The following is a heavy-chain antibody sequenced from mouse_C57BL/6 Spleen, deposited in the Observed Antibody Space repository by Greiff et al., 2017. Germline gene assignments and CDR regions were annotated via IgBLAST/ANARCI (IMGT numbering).Heavy chain of an antibody. V-gene: IGHV14-2*01. J-gene: IGHJ3*01. Sequence: VQLQQSGAELVKPGASVKLSCPASGFNIKDYYMHWVKQRTEQGLEWIGRIDPEDGETKYAPKFQGKATITADTASNTAYLQLSSLTSEDTAVYCCASYYYGSEWGFAYWGQGTLVTVSA. CDR1: GFNIKDYY. CDR3: ASYYYGSEWGFAY. D-gene: IGHD1-1*01. CDR2: IDPEDGET.